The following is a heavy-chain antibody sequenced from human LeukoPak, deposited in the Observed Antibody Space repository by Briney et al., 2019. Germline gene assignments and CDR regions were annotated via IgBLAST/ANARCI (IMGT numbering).Heavy chain of an antibody. Sequence: ASVKVSCKASGYTFTGYYMHWVRQAPGRGLEWMGWINPNSGGTNCAQKFQGWVTMTRDTSISTAYMELSRLRSDDTAVYYCARVDTAMVISFDFWGQGTLVTVSS. CDR1: GYTFTGYY. J-gene: IGHJ4*02. D-gene: IGHD5-18*01. V-gene: IGHV1-2*04. CDR2: INPNSGGT. CDR3: ARVDTAMVISFDF.